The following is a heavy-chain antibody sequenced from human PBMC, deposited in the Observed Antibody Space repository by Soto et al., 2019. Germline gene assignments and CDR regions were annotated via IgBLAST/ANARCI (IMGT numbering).Heavy chain of an antibody. J-gene: IGHJ5*02. V-gene: IGHV4-39*01. D-gene: IGHD3-9*01. Sequence: SETLSLTCTVSGGSISSSSYYWGWIRQPPGKGLEWIGSIYYSGSTYYNPSLKSRVTISVDTSKNQFSLKLSSVTAADTAVYYCARLRLVSNWFDPWGQGTLVNVSS. CDR2: IYYSGST. CDR1: GGSISSSSYY. CDR3: ARLRLVSNWFDP.